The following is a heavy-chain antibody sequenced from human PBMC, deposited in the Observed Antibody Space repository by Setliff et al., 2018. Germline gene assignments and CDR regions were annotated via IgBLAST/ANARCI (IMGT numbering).Heavy chain of an antibody. J-gene: IGHJ6*02. D-gene: IGHD6-13*01. CDR3: ARSSWSYYGMDV. V-gene: IGHV1-18*01. CDR2: ISAYNGNT. Sequence: ASVKVSCKVSGYTLTELSRHWVRQAPGKGLEWMGWISAYNGNTNYAQKLQGRVTMTTDTSTSTAYMELRSLRSDDTAVYYCARSSWSYYGMDVWGQGTTVTVSS. CDR1: GYTLTELS.